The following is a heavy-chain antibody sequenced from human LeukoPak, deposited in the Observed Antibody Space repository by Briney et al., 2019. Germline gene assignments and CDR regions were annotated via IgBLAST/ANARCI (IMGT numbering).Heavy chain of an antibody. J-gene: IGHJ4*02. CDR1: GGSISSGSYY. Sequence: SETLSLTCTVSGGSISSGSYYWSWIRQPAGKGLEWIGRIYTSGSTNYNPSLKSRVTISVDTSKNQFSLKLSSVTAADTAVYYCARESCSGGSCYPTFDYWGQGTLVTVSS. CDR2: IYTSGST. CDR3: ARESCSGGSCYPTFDY. D-gene: IGHD2-15*01. V-gene: IGHV4-61*02.